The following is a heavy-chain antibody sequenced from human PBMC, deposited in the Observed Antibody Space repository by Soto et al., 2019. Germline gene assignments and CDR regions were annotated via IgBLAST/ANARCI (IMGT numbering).Heavy chain of an antibody. CDR1: GYTFTSYV. J-gene: IGHJ3*02. V-gene: IGHV1-18*01. CDR3: ARDSTYGDYGLNAFDI. Sequence: ASVKVSCKASGYTFTSYVISWVRQAPGQGLEWMGWISAYNGNTNYAQKLQGRVTMTTDTSTSTAYMELRSLRSDDTAVYYCARDSTYGDYGLNAFDIWGQGTMVTVSS. D-gene: IGHD4-17*01. CDR2: ISAYNGNT.